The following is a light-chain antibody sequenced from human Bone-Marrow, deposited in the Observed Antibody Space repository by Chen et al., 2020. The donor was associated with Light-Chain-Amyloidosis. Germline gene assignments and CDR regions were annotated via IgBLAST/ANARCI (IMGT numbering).Light chain of an antibody. CDR2: HAA. J-gene: IGKJ1*01. Sequence: DIQMTQSPSSLSASVGDRVTISCRASQFIGAFLNWYQHKPGEAPKILIYHAANLESGVPSRSSGSGAGTDFTLAITDLQPEDFAIYFCQQSLATPRTFGQGTKVELK. CDR1: QFIGAF. V-gene: IGKV1-39*01. CDR3: QQSLATPRT.